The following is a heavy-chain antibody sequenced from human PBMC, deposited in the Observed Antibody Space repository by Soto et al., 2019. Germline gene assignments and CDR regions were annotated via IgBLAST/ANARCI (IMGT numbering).Heavy chain of an antibody. CDR3: AAVTSPDIVVGGYFDY. Sequence: GASVNVSCKASGFTFTSSAMQWVRQARGQRLDWIGWIVVGSGNTNYAQKFQERVTITRDMSTSTAYMELSSLRSEDTAVYYCAAVTSPDIVVGGYFDYWGQGTLVTVSS. J-gene: IGHJ4*02. V-gene: IGHV1-58*02. CDR1: GFTFTSSA. CDR2: IVVGSGNT. D-gene: IGHD2-15*01.